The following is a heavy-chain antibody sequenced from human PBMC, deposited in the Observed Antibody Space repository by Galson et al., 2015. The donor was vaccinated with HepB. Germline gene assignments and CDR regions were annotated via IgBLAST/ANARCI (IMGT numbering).Heavy chain of an antibody. CDR3: ARFDYYDSSVYAFDI. V-gene: IGHV1-18*01. CDR2: ISAYNGNT. D-gene: IGHD3-22*01. Sequence: SVKVSCKASGYTFTSYGISWVRQAPGQGLEWMGWISAYNGNTNYAQKLQGRVTMTTDTSTSTAYMELRSLRSDDTAMYYCARFDYYDSSVYAFDIWGQGTMVTVSS. J-gene: IGHJ3*02. CDR1: GYTFTSYG.